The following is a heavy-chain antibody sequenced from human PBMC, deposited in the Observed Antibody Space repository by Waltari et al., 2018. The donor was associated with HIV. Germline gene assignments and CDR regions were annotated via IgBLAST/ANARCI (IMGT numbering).Heavy chain of an antibody. D-gene: IGHD3-10*01. V-gene: IGHV4-4*07. CDR3: AREWRSGRFDP. CDR2: IYTSGST. CDR1: GGSISSYY. Sequence: QVQLQESGPGLVKPSETLSLTCTVSGGSISSYYWSWIRQPAGKGLGWIGRIYTSGSTNYNPSLKSRVTMSVDTSKNQFSLKLSAVTAADTAVYYCAREWRSGRFDPWGQGTLVTVSS. J-gene: IGHJ5*02.